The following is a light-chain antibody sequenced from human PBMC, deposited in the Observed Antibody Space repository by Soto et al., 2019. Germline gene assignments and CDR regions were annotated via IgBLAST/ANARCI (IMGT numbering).Light chain of an antibody. CDR2: DAS. J-gene: IGKJ4*01. Sequence: EIVLTQSPATLSLSPGERATHSRRASQSVSSYLAWYHQKPGQAPRLLIYDASNRATGIPARFSGSGSGTDFTLTISSLEPEDFAVYYCQQRSNWPLTFGGGTKVDIK. V-gene: IGKV3-11*01. CDR1: QSVSSY. CDR3: QQRSNWPLT.